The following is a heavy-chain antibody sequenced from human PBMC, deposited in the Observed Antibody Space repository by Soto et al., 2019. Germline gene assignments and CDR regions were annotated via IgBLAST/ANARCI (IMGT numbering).Heavy chain of an antibody. CDR1: GFTFSSYG. D-gene: IGHD5-18*01. CDR3: AKDLRGYSYGYGGFYYYYGMDV. CDR2: ISYDGSNK. V-gene: IGHV3-30*18. Sequence: SLRLSCAASGFTFSSYGMHWVRQAPGKGLEWVAVISYDGSNKYYADSVKGRFTISRDNSKNTLYLQMNSLRAEDTAVYYCAKDLRGYSYGYGGFYYYYGMDVWGQGTTVTVSS. J-gene: IGHJ6*02.